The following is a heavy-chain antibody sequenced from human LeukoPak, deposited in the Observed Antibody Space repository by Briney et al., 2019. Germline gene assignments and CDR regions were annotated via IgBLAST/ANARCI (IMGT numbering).Heavy chain of an antibody. D-gene: IGHD2-15*01. J-gene: IGHJ4*02. CDR1: GFTFSSYS. Sequence: GGSLRLSCAASGFTFSSYSMTWVRQAPGKGLEWVSSISSSGSYMYYADSLKGRFAISRDNAKNSLYLQMNSLRAEDTAVYYCARGLCSGGSCYSIDYWGQGTLVTVSS. V-gene: IGHV3-21*01. CDR2: ISSSGSYM. CDR3: ARGLCSGGSCYSIDY.